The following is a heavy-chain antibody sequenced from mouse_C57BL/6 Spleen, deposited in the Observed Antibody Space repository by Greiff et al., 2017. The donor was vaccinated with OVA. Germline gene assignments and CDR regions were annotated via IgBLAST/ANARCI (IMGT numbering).Heavy chain of an antibody. CDR3: ARSDSSGYVGYAMDY. CDR1: GYTFTDYY. CDR2: INPNNGGT. V-gene: IGHV1-26*01. J-gene: IGHJ4*01. Sequence: VQLQQSGPELVKPGASVKISCKASGYTFTDYYMNWVKQSHGKSLEWIGDINPNNGGTSYNQKFKGKATLTVDKSSSTAYMELRSLTSEDSAVYYCARSDSSGYVGYAMDYWGQGTSVTVSS. D-gene: IGHD3-2*02.